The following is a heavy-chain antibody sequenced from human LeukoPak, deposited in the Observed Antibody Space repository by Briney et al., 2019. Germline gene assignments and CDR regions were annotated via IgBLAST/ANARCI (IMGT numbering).Heavy chain of an antibody. J-gene: IGHJ4*02. V-gene: IGHV4-59*01. CDR3: ARDQGDGYNGIDY. CDR1: GGSISSYY. CDR2: IYYSGCT. D-gene: IGHD5-24*01. Sequence: SETLSLTCTVSGGSISSYYWSWIRQPPGKGLEWIGYIYYSGCTNYNPSLKSRVTISVDTSKNQFSLKLSSVTAADTAVYYCARDQGDGYNGIDYRGQGTLVTVSS.